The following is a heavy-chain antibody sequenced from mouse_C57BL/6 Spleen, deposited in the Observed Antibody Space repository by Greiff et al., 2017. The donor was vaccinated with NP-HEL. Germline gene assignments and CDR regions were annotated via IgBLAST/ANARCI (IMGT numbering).Heavy chain of an antibody. CDR2: ILPGSGST. D-gene: IGHD1-1*01. V-gene: IGHV1-9*01. CDR3: ARKGIYYYGSSYLWYFDV. J-gene: IGHJ1*03. Sequence: VKLVESGAELMKPGASVKLSCKATGYTFTGYWIEWVKQRPGHGLEWIGEILPGSGSTNYNEKFKGKATFTADTSSNTAYMQLSSLTTEDSAIYYCARKGIYYYGSSYLWYFDVWGTGTTVTVSS. CDR1: GYTFTGYW.